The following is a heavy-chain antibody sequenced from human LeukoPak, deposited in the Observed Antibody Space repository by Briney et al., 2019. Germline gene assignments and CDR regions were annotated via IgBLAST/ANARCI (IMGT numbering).Heavy chain of an antibody. CDR2: IYHSGST. V-gene: IGHV4-30-2*01. D-gene: IGHD1-1*01. Sequence: PSETLSLTCAVSVGSISSGGYSWSWIRQPPGKGLEWIGYIYHSGSTYYNPSLKSRVTISVDRSKNQFSLKLSSVTAADTAVYYCARYRETGTTSQLDPWGQGTLVTVSS. J-gene: IGHJ5*02. CDR1: VGSISSGGYS. CDR3: ARYRETGTTSQLDP.